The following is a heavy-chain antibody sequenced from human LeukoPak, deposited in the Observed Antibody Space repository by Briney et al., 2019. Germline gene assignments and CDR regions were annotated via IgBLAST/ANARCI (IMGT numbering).Heavy chain of an antibody. J-gene: IGHJ4*02. D-gene: IGHD2-2*01. V-gene: IGHV4-61*02. CDR2: IYTSGST. CDR3: AKGYCRGNSCYDDRGAFDY. Sequence: SETLSLTCTVSGNSISSGDNYWSWIRQPAGKGLEWIGRIYTSGSTNYNPSLKSRVTMSVDTSKNQFSLKLSSLTAADTAVYYCAKGYCRGNSCYDDRGAFDYWGQGTLVTVSS. CDR1: GNSISSGDNY.